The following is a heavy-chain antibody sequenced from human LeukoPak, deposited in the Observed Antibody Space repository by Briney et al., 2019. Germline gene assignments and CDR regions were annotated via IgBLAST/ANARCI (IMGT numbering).Heavy chain of an antibody. CDR3: ARGGYGSPLHDAFDI. V-gene: IGHV3-21*01. Sequence: GGSLRLSCAAPGFTFSSYSMNWVRQAPGKGLEWVSSISSSSSYIYYADSVKGRFTISRDNAKNSLYLQMNSLRAEDTAVYYCARGGYGSPLHDAFDIWGQGTMVTVSS. J-gene: IGHJ3*02. CDR2: ISSSSSYI. CDR1: GFTFSSYS. D-gene: IGHD3-22*01.